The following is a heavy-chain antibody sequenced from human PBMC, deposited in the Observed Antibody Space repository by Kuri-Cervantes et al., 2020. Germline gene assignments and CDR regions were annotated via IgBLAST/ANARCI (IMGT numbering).Heavy chain of an antibody. V-gene: IGHV4-61*08. CDR3: ASGRGGAFDI. CDR1: GGSVSSGGYY. J-gene: IGHJ3*02. D-gene: IGHD1-1*01. CDR2: IYYSGST. Sequence: SETLSLTCTVSGGSVSSGGYYWSWIRQPPGKGLEWIGYIYYSGSTNYNPSLKSRVTISVDTSKNQFSLKLSSVTAADTAVYYCASGRGGAFDIWGQGTMVTVSS.